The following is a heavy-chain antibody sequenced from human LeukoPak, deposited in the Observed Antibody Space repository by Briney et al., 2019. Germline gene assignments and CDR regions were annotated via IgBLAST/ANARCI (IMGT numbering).Heavy chain of an antibody. J-gene: IGHJ4*02. V-gene: IGHV3-23*01. CDR1: GFTFSSNA. CDR3: AKEASTGWLFDF. CDR2: ISGGDDNT. D-gene: IGHD2-8*02. Sequence: GGSLRLSCTASGFTFSSNAMSWVRQGPVKGLEWVSAISGGDDNTYYADSVKGRFAFSRDTSKKTLYLQMNSLRVEDTAVYYCAKEASTGWLFDFWGQGTLVTVSS.